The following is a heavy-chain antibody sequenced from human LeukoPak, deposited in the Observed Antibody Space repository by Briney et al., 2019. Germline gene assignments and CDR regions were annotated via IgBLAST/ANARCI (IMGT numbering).Heavy chain of an antibody. V-gene: IGHV3-53*01. J-gene: IGHJ4*02. CDR1: GFTVSSNY. Sequence: GGSLRLSCAASGFTVSSNYMSWVRQAPGQGLEWVSVIYSGGSTYYADSVKGRFTISRDISKNTVYLQMNSLRAEDTAVYYCAKDQWLVPSDYWGQGTLVTVSS. CDR2: IYSGGST. D-gene: IGHD6-19*01. CDR3: AKDQWLVPSDY.